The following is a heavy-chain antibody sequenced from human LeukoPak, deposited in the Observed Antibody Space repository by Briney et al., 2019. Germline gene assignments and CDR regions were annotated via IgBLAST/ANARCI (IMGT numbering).Heavy chain of an antibody. CDR2: LSYDVSNK. CDR1: GFTFSSYA. J-gene: IGHJ4*02. V-gene: IGHV3-30*04. Sequence: GGSLRLSCAASGFTFSSYAMHWVRQAPGKGLEWVATLSYDVSNKYYADPVKGRFTISRDNAKNSLYLQMNSLRADDTAVYYCARGVYDSSGYYHYWGQGTLVTVSS. CDR3: ARGVYDSSGYYHY. D-gene: IGHD3-22*01.